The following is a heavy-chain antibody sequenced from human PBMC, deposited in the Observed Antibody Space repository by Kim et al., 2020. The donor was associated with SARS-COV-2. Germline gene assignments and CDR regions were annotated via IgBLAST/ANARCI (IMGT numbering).Heavy chain of an antibody. CDR2: IIPIFGTA. J-gene: IGHJ4*02. CDR1: GGTFSSYA. D-gene: IGHD3-16*02. V-gene: IGHV1-69*13. Sequence: SVKVSCKASGGTFSSYAISWVRQAPGQGLEWMGGIIPIFGTANYAQKFQGRVTITADESTSTAYMELSSLRSEDTAVYYCARNGAAMVRGVPRDPNEYDYVWGSYRYGPYYFDYWGQGTLVTVSS. CDR3: ARNGAAMVRGVPRDPNEYDYVWGSYRYGPYYFDY.